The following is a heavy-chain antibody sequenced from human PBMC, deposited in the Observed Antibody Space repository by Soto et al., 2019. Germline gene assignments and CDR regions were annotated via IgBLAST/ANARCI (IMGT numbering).Heavy chain of an antibody. J-gene: IGHJ4*02. CDR3: AREGSSGWLYYFDY. CDR2: ISSNGGST. V-gene: IGHV3-64*01. Sequence: GGSLRLSCAASGCPFSSYAMHWVRQAPGKGLEYVSAISSNGGSTYYANSVKGRFTISRDNSKNTLYLQMGSLRAEDMAVYYCAREGSSGWLYYFDYWGQGTLVTVSS. CDR1: GCPFSSYA. D-gene: IGHD6-19*01.